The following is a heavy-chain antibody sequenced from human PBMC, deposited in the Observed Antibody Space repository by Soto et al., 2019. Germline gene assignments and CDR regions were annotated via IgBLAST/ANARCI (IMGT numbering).Heavy chain of an antibody. CDR1: GGSFSGYY. D-gene: IGHD3-10*01. V-gene: IGHV4-34*01. Sequence: QVQLQQWGAGLLKPSETLSLTCAVYGGSFSGYYWSWIRQPPGKGLEWIGEINHSGSTNYNPSLKRRVTISVDTSKNQFSLKLSSVTAADTAVYYCARGVLWFGELFQGGWFDPWGQGTLVTVSS. J-gene: IGHJ5*02. CDR2: INHSGST. CDR3: ARGVLWFGELFQGGWFDP.